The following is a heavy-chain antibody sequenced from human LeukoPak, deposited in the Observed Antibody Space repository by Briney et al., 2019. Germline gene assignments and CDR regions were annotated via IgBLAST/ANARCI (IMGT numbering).Heavy chain of an antibody. CDR3: AKKLRASGDYRLGPLDY. J-gene: IGHJ4*02. D-gene: IGHD4-17*01. CDR2: ISSSSSYI. V-gene: IGHV3-21*04. Sequence: ETLSLTCTVSGGSISSSSYYWGWIRQPPGKGLEWVSSISSSSSYIYYADSVKGRFTISRDNAKNSLYLQMNSLRAEDTAVYYCAKKLRASGDYRLGPLDYWGQGTLVTVSS. CDR1: GGSISSSS.